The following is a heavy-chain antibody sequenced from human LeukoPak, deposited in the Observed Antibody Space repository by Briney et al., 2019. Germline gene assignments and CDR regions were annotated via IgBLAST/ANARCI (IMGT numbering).Heavy chain of an antibody. CDR3: ARETGWGSYGLDY. V-gene: IGHV1-69*13. Sequence: SVKVSCKASGGTFSSYAISWVRQAPGQGIEWMGGIIPIFGTANYAQKFQGRVTITADESTSTAYMELSSLRSEDTAVYYCARETGWGSYGLDYWGQGTLVTVSS. D-gene: IGHD3-16*01. J-gene: IGHJ4*02. CDR2: IIPIFGTA. CDR1: GGTFSSYA.